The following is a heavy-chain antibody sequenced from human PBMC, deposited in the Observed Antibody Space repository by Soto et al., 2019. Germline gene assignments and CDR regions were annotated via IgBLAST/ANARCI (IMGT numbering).Heavy chain of an antibody. CDR1: GYTFTSYG. Sequence: ASVKVSCKASGYTFTSYGISWVRQAPGQGLEWMGWISAYNGDTNYAQILQGRVTMTTDTSTSTAYMELRSLTSDDTAVYYCARDDLMVRGIMGNLFDYWGQGTLVTVSS. V-gene: IGHV1-18*04. CDR3: ARDDLMVRGIMGNLFDY. D-gene: IGHD3-10*01. J-gene: IGHJ4*02. CDR2: ISAYNGDT.